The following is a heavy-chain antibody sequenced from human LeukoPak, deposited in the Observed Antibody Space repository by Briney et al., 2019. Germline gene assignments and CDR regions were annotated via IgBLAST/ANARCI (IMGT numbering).Heavy chain of an antibody. Sequence: QPGGSLRLSCAASGFTFSSYWMHWVRQAPGKGLVWVSRINSDGSSTSYADSVKGRFTISRDNAKNSLYLQMNSLRGEDTAVYYCARGRYCSGGRCYSDFDYWGQGTLVTVFS. CDR3: ARGRYCSGGRCYSDFDY. J-gene: IGHJ4*02. V-gene: IGHV3-74*01. CDR1: GFTFSSYW. CDR2: INSDGSST. D-gene: IGHD2-15*01.